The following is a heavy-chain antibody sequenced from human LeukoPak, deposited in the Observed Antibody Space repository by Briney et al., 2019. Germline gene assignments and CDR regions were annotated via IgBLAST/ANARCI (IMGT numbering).Heavy chain of an antibody. D-gene: IGHD2-21*02. V-gene: IGHV1-18*01. CDR1: GYTFTSYG. Sequence: ASVKVSCKASGYTFTSYGISWVRQAPGQGLEWMGWISAYNGNTNYAQKLQGRVTMTTDTSTSTAYMELRSLRSGDTAVYYCARDRRVYACGGDLLRGGFPYYFDYWGQGTLVTISS. CDR2: ISAYNGNT. J-gene: IGHJ4*02. CDR3: ARDRRVYACGGDLLRGGFPYYFDY.